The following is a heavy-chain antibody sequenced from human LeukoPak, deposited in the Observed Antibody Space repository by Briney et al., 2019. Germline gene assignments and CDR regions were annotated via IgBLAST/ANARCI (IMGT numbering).Heavy chain of an antibody. CDR2: ISSSGTTI. CDR3: ARARPSATYYYDSSGYLV. Sequence: GGSLRLSCTASGFTFGDYAMSWVRQAPGKGLEWVSYISSSGTTIYYADSVKGRFTISRDNAKNSLYLQMNSLRAEDTAVYYCARARPSATYYYDSSGYLVWGQGTLVTVSS. CDR1: GFTFGDYA. V-gene: IGHV3-11*01. D-gene: IGHD3-22*01. J-gene: IGHJ4*02.